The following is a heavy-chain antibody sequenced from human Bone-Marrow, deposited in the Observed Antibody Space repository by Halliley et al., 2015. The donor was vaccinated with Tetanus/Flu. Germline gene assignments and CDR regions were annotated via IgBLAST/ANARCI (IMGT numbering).Heavy chain of an antibody. Sequence: TLSLTCTISGGSISSYYWNWIRQPPGKGLEWIGYIYYTGSTNYNPSLKSRVTISLDTSRNQFSLKLSSVIAADTAVYYCASGARCFDLGPLGFAGWGRGASVTVSS. D-gene: IGHD5-12*01. CDR1: GGSISSYY. V-gene: IGHV4-59*01. CDR2: IYYTGST. CDR3: ASGARCFDLGPLGFAG. J-gene: IGHJ6*02.